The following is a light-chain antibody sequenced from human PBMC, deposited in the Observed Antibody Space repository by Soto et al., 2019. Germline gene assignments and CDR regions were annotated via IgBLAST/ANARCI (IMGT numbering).Light chain of an antibody. CDR2: ASS. Sequence: QSALTQPASVSGSPGQSITISCTGTSSDVGGYNYVSWYQHHPGKAPRLMIYASSNRPSGVSHRFSGSRSGNTASLTISGLQAEDEADYYCSSYTSGSTLYVFGTGTKATVL. CDR1: SSDVGGYNY. J-gene: IGLJ1*01. V-gene: IGLV2-14*01. CDR3: SSYTSGSTLYV.